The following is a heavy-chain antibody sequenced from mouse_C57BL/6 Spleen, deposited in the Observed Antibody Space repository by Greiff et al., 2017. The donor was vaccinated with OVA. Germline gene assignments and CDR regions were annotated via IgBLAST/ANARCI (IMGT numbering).Heavy chain of an antibody. V-gene: IGHV1-72*01. CDR1: GYTFTSYW. CDR3: TCYDSRSGFAD. J-gene: IGHJ3*01. D-gene: IGHD1-1*01. CDR2: IDPNSGGT. Sequence: QVQLQQPGAELVKPGASVTLSCKASGYTFTSYWMHWVKQRPGRGLEWIGRIDPNSGGTTYNQKFKSKATLTVDKPSSTAYMQLSSLTSEDSAVCYCTCYDSRSGFADWGQGTLVTVSA.